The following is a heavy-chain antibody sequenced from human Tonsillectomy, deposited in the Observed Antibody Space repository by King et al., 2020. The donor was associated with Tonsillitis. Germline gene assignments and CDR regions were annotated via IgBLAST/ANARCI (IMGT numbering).Heavy chain of an antibody. D-gene: IGHD3-22*01. CDR1: GGSISSYY. V-gene: IGHV4-59*01. Sequence: VQLQESGPGLVKPSETLSLTCTVSGGSISSYYWSWIRQPPGKGLERIGYIYYSGSTKYNPSLKSRVTISVDTSKNQFSLKLISVTAADTAVYYCARAISYYDSSGYYTGWFDPWGQGTLVTVSS. J-gene: IGHJ5*02. CDR3: ARAISYYDSSGYYTGWFDP. CDR2: IYYSGST.